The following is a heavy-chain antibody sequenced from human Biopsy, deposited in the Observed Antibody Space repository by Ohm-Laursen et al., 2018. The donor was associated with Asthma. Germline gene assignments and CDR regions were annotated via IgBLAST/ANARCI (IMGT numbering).Heavy chain of an antibody. CDR1: GFSFSDYY. Sequence: SLRLSCTASGFSFSDYYMTWMRQAPGKGLGWVSSISSSGSTTYPAESVKGRFTISRDNAQKSLFLQMGSLRAEDTAIYYCARVFESSEWGPFYHFGLDVWGRGITVAVSS. J-gene: IGHJ6*02. D-gene: IGHD6-25*01. CDR3: ARVFESSEWGPFYHFGLDV. CDR2: ISSSGSTT. V-gene: IGHV3-11*01.